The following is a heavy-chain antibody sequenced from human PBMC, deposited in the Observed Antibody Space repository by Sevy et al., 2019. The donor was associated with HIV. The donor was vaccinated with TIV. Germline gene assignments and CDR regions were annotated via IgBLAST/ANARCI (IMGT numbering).Heavy chain of an antibody. CDR1: GFTFSSYS. D-gene: IGHD5-12*01. J-gene: IGHJ4*02. Sequence: GGSLRLSCAASGFTFSSYSMNWVRHAPGKGLEWVSYISSSSTTIYYADSVKGRFTISRDNAKNSLYLQMNSLRDEDTAVYYCARGYTGYDVGPLDYWGQGTLVTVSS. V-gene: IGHV3-48*02. CDR3: ARGYTGYDVGPLDY. CDR2: ISSSSTTI.